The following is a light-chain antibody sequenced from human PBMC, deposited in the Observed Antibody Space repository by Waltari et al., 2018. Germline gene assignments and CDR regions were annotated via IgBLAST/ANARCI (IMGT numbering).Light chain of an antibody. V-gene: IGKV3-20*01. CDR2: GAS. CDR1: QRLTKRY. CDR3: QQYGSSVMYT. J-gene: IGKJ2*01. Sequence: EIVLTQSPASLSLSPGDRATLSCRASQRLTKRYLAWYQEKPCPAPRLLIYGASSRAAGSPDRVSGSGSGTDVTLTISRLEPEDFAGYYCQQYGSSVMYTFGQGTKLEIK.